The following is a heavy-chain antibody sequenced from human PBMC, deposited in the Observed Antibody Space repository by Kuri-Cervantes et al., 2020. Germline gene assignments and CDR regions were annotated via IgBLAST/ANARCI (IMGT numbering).Heavy chain of an antibody. Sequence: GGSLRLSCAASGFTFSSYEMNWVRQAPGKGLEWVAVISYDGSNKYYADSVKGRFTISRDNSKNTLYLQMNSLRAEDTAVYYCAKEAQLWFGESFLGSNDYWGQGTLVTVSS. CDR3: AKEAQLWFGESFLGSNDY. D-gene: IGHD3-10*01. CDR1: GFTFSSYE. J-gene: IGHJ4*02. V-gene: IGHV3-30*18. CDR2: ISYDGSNK.